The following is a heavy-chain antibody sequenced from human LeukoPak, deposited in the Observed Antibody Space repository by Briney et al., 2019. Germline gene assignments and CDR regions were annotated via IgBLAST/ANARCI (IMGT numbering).Heavy chain of an antibody. Sequence: PGGSLRLSCAVSGFTFSSYEMNWVRQAPGKGLEWVSCISSSGSSEYYADSAKGRFTISRDNAKNSLYLQMNSLRAEDTAVYYCAGQYGVIVVGGGKGTLVTVSS. CDR2: ISSSGSSE. J-gene: IGHJ4*02. V-gene: IGHV3-48*03. CDR3: AGQYGVIVVG. CDR1: GFTFSSYE. D-gene: IGHD3-22*01.